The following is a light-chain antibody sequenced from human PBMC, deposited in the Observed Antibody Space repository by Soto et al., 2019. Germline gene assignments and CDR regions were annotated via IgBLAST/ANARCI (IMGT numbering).Light chain of an antibody. V-gene: IGKV3-15*01. CDR2: RAS. Sequence: EIVLTQPPGTLSLSPGERATLSCRASQSVSEFLAWYQQKPGQAPRLLIYRASIRATGVPARFSGSGSGTEFTLTISGLQSEDVSIYFCQHYNFWPHSFGQGTKVDI. CDR1: QSVSEF. CDR3: QHYNFWPHS. J-gene: IGKJ2*01.